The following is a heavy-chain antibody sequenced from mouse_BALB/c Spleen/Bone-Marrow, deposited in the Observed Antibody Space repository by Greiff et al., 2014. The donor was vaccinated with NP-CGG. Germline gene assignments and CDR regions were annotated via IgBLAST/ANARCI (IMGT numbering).Heavy chain of an antibody. V-gene: IGHV1-14*01. Sequence: VQLKESGPEPVKPGASVKMSCKASGYKFTSSVMHWVKQKPGQGLEWIGYIHPYNDGTKYNERFKGKATLTSDKSSSTAYMELSSLTSEDAAVYYCARTILGYYFDYWGQGTTLTVSS. J-gene: IGHJ2*01. CDR2: IHPYNDGT. CDR3: ARTILGYYFDY. D-gene: IGHD2-10*02. CDR1: GYKFTSSV.